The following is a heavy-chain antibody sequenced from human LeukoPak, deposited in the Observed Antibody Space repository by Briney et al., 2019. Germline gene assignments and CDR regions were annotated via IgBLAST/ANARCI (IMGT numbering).Heavy chain of an antibody. CDR2: IYTSGST. J-gene: IGHJ4*02. CDR3: ARDRYSSSYFDY. V-gene: IGHV4-4*07. Sequence: SESLSLTCTVSGGSISSYYWSWIRQPAGKGLEWIGRIYTSGSTNYNPSPKSRVTMSVDTSKNQFSLQLSSVTAADTAVYYCARDRYSSSYFDYWGQGTLVTVSS. CDR1: GGSISSYY. D-gene: IGHD6-13*01.